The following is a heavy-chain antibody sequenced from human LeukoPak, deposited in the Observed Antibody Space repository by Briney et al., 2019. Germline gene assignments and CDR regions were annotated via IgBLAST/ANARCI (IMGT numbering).Heavy chain of an antibody. Sequence: PSETLSLTCAAYGGSFSGYYWSWIRQPPGKGLEGIGAINHSGSTNYNPSLKSRVTISVDTSKNQFSLKLSSVTAADTAVYYCARKRRRVVRGRDYYYYMDVWGKGTTVTISS. V-gene: IGHV4-34*01. J-gene: IGHJ6*03. CDR2: INHSGST. D-gene: IGHD3-10*01. CDR1: GGSFSGYY. CDR3: ARKRRRVVRGRDYYYYMDV.